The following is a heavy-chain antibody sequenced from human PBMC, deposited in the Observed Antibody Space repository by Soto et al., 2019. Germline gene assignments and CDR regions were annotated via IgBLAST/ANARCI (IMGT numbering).Heavy chain of an antibody. Sequence: SETLSLTCAVYGGSFSGYYWSWIRQPPGKGLEWIGEINHSGSTNYNPSLKSRVTISVDTSKNQFSLKLSSVTAADTAVYYCARAGGSSSSNAFDIWGQGTMVTVSS. D-gene: IGHD6-6*01. CDR3: ARAGGSSSSNAFDI. V-gene: IGHV4-34*01. CDR2: INHSGST. CDR1: GGSFSGYY. J-gene: IGHJ3*02.